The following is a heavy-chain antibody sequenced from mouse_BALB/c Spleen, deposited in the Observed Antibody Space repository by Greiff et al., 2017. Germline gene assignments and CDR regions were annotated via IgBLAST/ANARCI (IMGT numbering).Heavy chain of an antibody. D-gene: IGHD1-1*01. CDR3: ARGLLRAGYYFDY. V-gene: IGHV1S137*01. J-gene: IGHJ2*01. CDR1: GYTFTDYA. CDR2: ISTYSGNT. Sequence: QVQLQQPGSELVRPGASVKLSCKASGYTFTDYAMHWVKQSHAKSLEWIGVISTYSGNTNYNQKFKGKATMTVDKSSSTAYMELARLTSEDSAIYYCARGLLRAGYYFDYWGQGTTLTVSS.